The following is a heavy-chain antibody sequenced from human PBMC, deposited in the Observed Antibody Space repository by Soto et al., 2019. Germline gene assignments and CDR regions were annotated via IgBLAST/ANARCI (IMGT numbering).Heavy chain of an antibody. J-gene: IGHJ6*02. CDR3: ARGGYGMDV. V-gene: IGHV4-59*01. CDR2: IYYSGST. CDR1: GGSISSSYY. Sequence: SETLSLTCTVSGGSISSSYYWSWIRQPPGKGLELIGYIYYSGSTKYNPSLKSRVTISIDTSKNQFSLKLGSVTAADTAVYYCARGGYGMDVWGQGTTVTVSS.